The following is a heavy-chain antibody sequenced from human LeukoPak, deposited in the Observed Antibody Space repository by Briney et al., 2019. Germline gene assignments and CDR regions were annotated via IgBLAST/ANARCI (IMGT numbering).Heavy chain of an antibody. CDR2: IKQDGIGK. V-gene: IGHV3-7*05. D-gene: IGHD6-19*01. Sequence: PGGSLRLSCAVSGFPFGSYYMGWVRQAPGKGLEWLANIKQDGIGKYYVAPVKGRFTISRDNAKNSLYLQMTSLRADDTAVYYCAGGGGWLTDHWGQGTLVAVSS. CDR1: GFPFGSYY. CDR3: AGGGGWLTDH. J-gene: IGHJ4*02.